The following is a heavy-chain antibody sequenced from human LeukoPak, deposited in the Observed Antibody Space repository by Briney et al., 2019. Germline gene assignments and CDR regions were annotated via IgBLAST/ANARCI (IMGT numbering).Heavy chain of an antibody. Sequence: PGGSLRLSCAASGFTFSSYAMSWVRQAPGKGLEWVSAISGSGGSTYYADSVKGRFTISRDNSKNTLYLQMNSLRAEDTAVYYCAKGRITMIVVVITGYYMDVWGKGTTVTVSS. CDR2: ISGSGGST. J-gene: IGHJ6*03. D-gene: IGHD3-22*01. CDR3: AKGRITMIVVVITGYYMDV. V-gene: IGHV3-23*01. CDR1: GFTFSSYA.